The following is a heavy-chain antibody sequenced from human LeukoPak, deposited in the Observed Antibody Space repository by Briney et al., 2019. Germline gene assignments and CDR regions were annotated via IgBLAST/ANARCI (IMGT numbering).Heavy chain of an antibody. V-gene: IGHV3-30*04. J-gene: IGHJ3*02. D-gene: IGHD3-10*01. CDR3: ARVRRPYGSGSYSHAFDI. CDR2: ISYDGSNK. Sequence: GGSLRLSCAASGFTFSSYAMHWVRQAPGKGLEWVAVISYDGSNKYYADSVKGRFTISRDNSKNALYLQMNSLRAEDTAVYYCARVRRPYGSGSYSHAFDIWGQGTMVTVSS. CDR1: GFTFSSYA.